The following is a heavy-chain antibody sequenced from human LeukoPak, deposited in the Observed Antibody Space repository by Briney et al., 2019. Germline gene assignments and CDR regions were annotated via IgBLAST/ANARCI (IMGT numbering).Heavy chain of an antibody. CDR2: IIPIFGTA. V-gene: IGHV1-69*13. CDR3: ARDFLPRGITIFGADPAHYYYYYTDV. CDR1: GGTFSSYA. Sequence: GASVKVSCKASGGTFSSYAISWVRQAPGQGLEWMGGIIPIFGTANYAQKFQGRVTITADESTSTAYMELSSLRSEDTAVYYCARDFLPRGITIFGADPAHYYYYYTDVWGKGTTVTVSS. J-gene: IGHJ6*03. D-gene: IGHD3-3*01.